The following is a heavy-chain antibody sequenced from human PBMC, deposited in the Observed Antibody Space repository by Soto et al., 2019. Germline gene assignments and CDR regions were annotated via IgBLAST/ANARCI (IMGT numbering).Heavy chain of an antibody. CDR2: IIPFLDKT. Sequence: QVLLVQSGAELKKPGSSLKVSCKASGGSLSSYPISWLRQAPGQGLGWMGRIIPFLDKTDYAQKFQGRVTVSADKSTTTAYLELSSRTSVDTAVYYCAWTVAAAVGCPWFDPWGQGTLVTVHS. CDR3: AWTVAAAVGCPWFDP. V-gene: IGHV1-69*02. J-gene: IGHJ5*02. CDR1: GGSLSSYP. D-gene: IGHD6-13*01.